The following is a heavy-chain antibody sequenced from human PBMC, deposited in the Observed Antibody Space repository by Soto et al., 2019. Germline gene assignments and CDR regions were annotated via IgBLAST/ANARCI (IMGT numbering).Heavy chain of an antibody. D-gene: IGHD3-10*01. Sequence: GGSLRLSCAASGFTFSSYEMNWVRQAPGKGLEWVSYISSSGSTIYYPDSVKGRFTISRDNAKNSLYLQMNSLRAEDTAVYYCAREGHYYGSGSYGYYYGMDVWGQGTTVTVSS. J-gene: IGHJ6*02. CDR3: AREGHYYGSGSYGYYYGMDV. CDR2: ISSSGSTI. V-gene: IGHV3-48*03. CDR1: GFTFSSYE.